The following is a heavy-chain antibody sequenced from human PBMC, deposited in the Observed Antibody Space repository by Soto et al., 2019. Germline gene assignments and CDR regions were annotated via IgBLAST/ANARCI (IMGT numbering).Heavy chain of an antibody. D-gene: IGHD4-17*01. Sequence: QVQLQESGPGLVKPSETLSLTCTVSGGSISSYYWSWIRQPPGKGLEWIGYIYYSGSTNYNPSLKSRVTISVDTSKNQFSLKLSSVTDADTEVYYCARDRPLDYGDSWSWFDPWGQGTLVTVSS. CDR3: ARDRPLDYGDSWSWFDP. J-gene: IGHJ5*02. V-gene: IGHV4-59*01. CDR1: GGSISSYY. CDR2: IYYSGST.